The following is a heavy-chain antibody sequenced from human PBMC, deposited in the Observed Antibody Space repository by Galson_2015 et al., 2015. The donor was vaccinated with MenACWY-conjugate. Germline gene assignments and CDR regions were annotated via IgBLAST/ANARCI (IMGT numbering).Heavy chain of an antibody. D-gene: IGHD1-26*01. CDR2: ISPDDSNT. CDR3: ARHPPGGRGMDV. Sequence: QSGAEVTKPGESLTISCTGSGYNFSTYWIGWVRQMPGKGLEWMGLISPDDSNTRYSPAFQGQVTISADRSISTAYLQWNTLQASDTAIYYCARHPPGGRGMDVWGQGTTVTVSS. V-gene: IGHV5-51*01. J-gene: IGHJ6*02. CDR1: GYNFSTYW.